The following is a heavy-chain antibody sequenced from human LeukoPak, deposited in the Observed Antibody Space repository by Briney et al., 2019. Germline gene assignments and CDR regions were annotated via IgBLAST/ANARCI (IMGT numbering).Heavy chain of an antibody. V-gene: IGHV1-2*06. Sequence: ASVKVSCKASGYTFTGYYMHWVRQAPGQGLEWMGRINPNGGGTNYAQKFQGRVTMTRDTSISTAYMELSRLRSDDTAVYYCARREGTGDRPFDYWGQGTLVTVSS. D-gene: IGHD7-27*01. CDR1: GYTFTGYY. CDR2: INPNGGGT. CDR3: ARREGTGDRPFDY. J-gene: IGHJ4*02.